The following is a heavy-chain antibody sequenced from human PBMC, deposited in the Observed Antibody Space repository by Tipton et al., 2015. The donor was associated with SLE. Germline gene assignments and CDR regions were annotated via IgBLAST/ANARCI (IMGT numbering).Heavy chain of an antibody. J-gene: IGHJ4*02. D-gene: IGHD3-3*01. CDR3: ARAPWYYDFWSGPTDY. CDR2: ISAYNGNT. CDR1: GYTFTSYG. V-gene: IGHV1-18*01. Sequence: QSGAEVKKPGASVKVSCKASGYTFTSYGISWVRQDTGQGLEWMGWISAYNGNTNYAQKLQGRVTMTTDTYTSTAYMELRSLRSDDTAVYYCARAPWYYDFWSGPTDYWGQGTLVTVSS.